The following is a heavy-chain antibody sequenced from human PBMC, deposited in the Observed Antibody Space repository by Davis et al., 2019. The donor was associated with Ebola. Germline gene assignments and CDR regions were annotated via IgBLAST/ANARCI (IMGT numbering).Heavy chain of an antibody. V-gene: IGHV1-46*01. J-gene: IGHJ6*02. CDR3: ARDQMDTAMVYYYYGMDV. Sequence: ASVKVSCKASGYTFTSYYMHWVRQAPGQGLEWMGIINPSGGSTSYAQKFQGRVTMTRDTSTSTVYMELRSLRSEDTAVYYCARDQMDTAMVYYYYGMDVWGQGTTVTVSS. CDR2: INPSGGST. D-gene: IGHD5-18*01. CDR1: GYTFTSYY.